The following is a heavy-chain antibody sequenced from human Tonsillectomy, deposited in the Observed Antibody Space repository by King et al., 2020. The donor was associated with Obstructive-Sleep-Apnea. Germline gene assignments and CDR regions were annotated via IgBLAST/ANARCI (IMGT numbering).Heavy chain of an antibody. V-gene: IGHV3-9*01. CDR1: GFTFDDYA. CDR3: ARGGVATVPYYFDY. J-gene: IGHJ4*02. D-gene: IGHD5-12*01. CDR2: ISWNSGSV. Sequence: VQLVESGGGSVQPGRSLRLSCAASGFTFDDYAMHWVRQAPGKGLEWVSGISWNSGSVGYADSVKGRFTISRDNAKNSLYLQMNSLRPEDTALYYCARGGVATVPYYFDYWGQETLVIVSS.